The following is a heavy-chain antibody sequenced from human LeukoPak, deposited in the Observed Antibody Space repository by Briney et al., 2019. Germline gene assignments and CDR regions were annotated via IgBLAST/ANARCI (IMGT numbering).Heavy chain of an antibody. CDR2: IYYSGST. V-gene: IGHV4-61*01. CDR1: GVSVSSGSYY. D-gene: IGHD3-10*01. CDR3: ARETGDRVAFDI. J-gene: IGHJ3*02. Sequence: SETLSLTCTVSGVSVSSGSYYWGWIRQPPGKGLEWIGYIYYSGSTNYNPSLKSRITISVDTSKNQFSLKLSSVTAADTAVYYCARETGDRVAFDIWGQGTMVTVSS.